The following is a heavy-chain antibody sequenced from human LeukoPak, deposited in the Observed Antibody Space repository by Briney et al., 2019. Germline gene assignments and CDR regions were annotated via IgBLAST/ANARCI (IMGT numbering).Heavy chain of an antibody. J-gene: IGHJ6*02. V-gene: IGHV1-8*01. D-gene: IGHD2-21*02. CDR3: ARAWAYCGGDCYSGDYYYGMDV. Sequence: ASVKVSCEASGYTFTSYDINWVRQATGQGLEWMGWMNPNSGNTGYAQKFQGRVTMTRNTSISSAYMELSSLRSEDTAVYYCARAWAYCGGDCYSGDYYYGMDVWGQGTTVTVSS. CDR1: GYTFTSYD. CDR2: MNPNSGNT.